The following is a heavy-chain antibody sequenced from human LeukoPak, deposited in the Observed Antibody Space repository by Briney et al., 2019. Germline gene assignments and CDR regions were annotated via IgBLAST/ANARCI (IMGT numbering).Heavy chain of an antibody. D-gene: IGHD2-15*01. CDR1: GDSISGYL. CDR2: VYYRGT. V-gene: IGHV4-59*01. CDR3: VRSARSHSHSIHV. J-gene: IGHJ6*04. Sequence: SETLSLTCIVSGDSISGYLWSWVREPPGKGLEWIGYVYYRGTKYNSAVTRWGTISFDKNKNQCSLNMNSVIAADTAVYYCVRSARSHSHSIHVWGKGTPVTVSS.